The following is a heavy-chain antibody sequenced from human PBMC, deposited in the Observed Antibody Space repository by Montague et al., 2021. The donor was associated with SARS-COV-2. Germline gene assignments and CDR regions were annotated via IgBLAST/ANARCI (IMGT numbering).Heavy chain of an antibody. CDR2: ISGRGSYT. D-gene: IGHD1-14*01. CDR1: GFTFSDYY. CDR3: ARLVGVESNRRDYFNY. J-gene: IGHJ4*02. Sequence: SLILSCAASGFTFSDYYMSWIRQAPVKGLEWVSYISGRGSYTDYXDSVKGRFTISRDNARKSLYLEMNSLRAEDTAVYYCARLVGVESNRRDYFNYWGQGTLVTVSS. V-gene: IGHV3-11*03.